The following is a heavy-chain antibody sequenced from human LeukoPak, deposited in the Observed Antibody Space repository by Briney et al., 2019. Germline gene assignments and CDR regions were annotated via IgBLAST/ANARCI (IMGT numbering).Heavy chain of an antibody. V-gene: IGHV4-59*12. Sequence: SETLSLTCTVSGGSISSYYWSWIRQPPGKGLEWIAYIYYSGSTNYNPSLKSRVTISVDTSKNQFSLKLSSVTAADTAVYYCARVWTYDYVWGSYPRYNWFDPWGQGTLVTVSS. CDR2: IYYSGST. CDR3: ARVWTYDYVWGSYPRYNWFDP. CDR1: GGSISSYY. D-gene: IGHD3-16*01. J-gene: IGHJ5*02.